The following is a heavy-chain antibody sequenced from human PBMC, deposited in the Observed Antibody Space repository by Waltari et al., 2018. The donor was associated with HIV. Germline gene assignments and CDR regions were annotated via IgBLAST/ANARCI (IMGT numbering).Heavy chain of an antibody. CDR1: GGSISRGSYY. CDR2: IYTSGST. Sequence: QVQLQESGPGLVKPSQTLSLTCTVSGGSISRGSYYWSWIRQPAGKGLEWIGRIYTSGSTNYNPSLKSRVTISVDTSKNQFSLKLSSVTAADTAVYYCAREYRITNWFDPWGQGTLVTVSS. J-gene: IGHJ5*02. D-gene: IGHD3-10*01. V-gene: IGHV4-61*02. CDR3: AREYRITNWFDP.